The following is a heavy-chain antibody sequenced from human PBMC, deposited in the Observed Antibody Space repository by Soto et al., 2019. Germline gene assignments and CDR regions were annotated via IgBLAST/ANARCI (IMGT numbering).Heavy chain of an antibody. CDR1: GFTFSGYS. J-gene: IGHJ4*02. CDR3: AKFTEPGYSSIWYYFEY. D-gene: IGHD6-19*01. V-gene: IGHV3-21*06. CDR2: ISSRSTNI. Sequence: GSLRLSCVGSGFTFSGYSMAWVRQAPGRGLEWVASISSRSTNIDYADSVKGRFTISRDNAKNLVSLQMSSLRGEDTALYYCAKFTEPGYSSIWYYFEYWGQGTLVTVSS.